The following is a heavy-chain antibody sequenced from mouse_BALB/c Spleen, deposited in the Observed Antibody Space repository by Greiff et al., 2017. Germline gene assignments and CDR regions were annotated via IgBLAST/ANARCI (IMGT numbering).Heavy chain of an antibody. Sequence: DVKLVESGGGLVKPGGSLKLSCAASGFTFSDYYMYWVRQTPEKRLEWVATISDGGSYTYYPDSVKGRFTISRDNAKNNLYLQMSSLKSEDTAMYYCARDYGSSLWYFDVWGAGTTVTVSS. CDR3: ARDYGSSLWYFDV. V-gene: IGHV5-4*02. CDR1: GFTFSDYY. CDR2: ISDGGSYT. D-gene: IGHD1-1*01. J-gene: IGHJ1*01.